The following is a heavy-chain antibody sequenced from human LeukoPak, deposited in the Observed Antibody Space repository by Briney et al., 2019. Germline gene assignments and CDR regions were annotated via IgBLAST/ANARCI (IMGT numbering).Heavy chain of an antibody. V-gene: IGHV3-21*01. D-gene: IGHD3-16*02. Sequence: GGSLRRSCAASGFTLSSLAMHWVRQAPGKGLEWVSSSGTRSGTKYYADSVMGPFTISRDSAMNSVSLQINSLRAEDTAVYYCLLQMTYGELSDPDFRGQGTLVTVSS. CDR2: SGTRSGTK. CDR3: LLQMTYGELSDPDF. CDR1: GFTLSSLA. J-gene: IGHJ4*02.